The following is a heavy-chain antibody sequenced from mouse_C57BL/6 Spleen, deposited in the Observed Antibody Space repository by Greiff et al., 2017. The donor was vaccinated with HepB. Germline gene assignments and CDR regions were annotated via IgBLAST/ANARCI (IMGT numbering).Heavy chain of an antibody. CDR2: IDPETGGT. CDR1: GYTFTDYE. Sequence: QVQLQQSGAELVRPGASVTLSCKASGYTFTDYEMHWVKQTPVHGLEWIGAIDPETGGTAYNQKFKGKAILTADKSSSTAYMELRSLTSEDSAVYYCTRRNGGYAMDYWGQGTSVTVSS. CDR3: TRRNGGYAMDY. V-gene: IGHV1-15*01. J-gene: IGHJ4*01.